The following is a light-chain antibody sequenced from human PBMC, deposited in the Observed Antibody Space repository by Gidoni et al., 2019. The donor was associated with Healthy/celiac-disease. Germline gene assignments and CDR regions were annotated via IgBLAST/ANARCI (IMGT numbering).Light chain of an antibody. Sequence: DIQMTQSPSSLSASVGDRVTITCQASQDISKYLNWYQQKPGKAPELVIYDASNLETGVPLRFSGSGSGTDFTFTISSLQPEDIATYYCQHYDNRPLTFGPGTKVDIK. CDR1: QDISKY. V-gene: IGKV1-33*01. J-gene: IGKJ3*01. CDR3: QHYDNRPLT. CDR2: DAS.